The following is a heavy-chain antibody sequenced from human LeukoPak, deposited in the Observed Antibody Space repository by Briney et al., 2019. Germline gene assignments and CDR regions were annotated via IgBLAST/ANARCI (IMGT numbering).Heavy chain of an antibody. CDR2: ISSNGGNT. J-gene: IGHJ3*02. CDR1: GFTFSSYA. CDR3: ARDFAKAAFDI. V-gene: IGHV3-64*02. Sequence: PGGSLRLSCAASGFTFSSYAMYWVRQAPGKGLEYVSAISSNGGNTYYADSVKGRFTISRDNSENTLYLQMGSLRAEDMSVYHCARDFAKAAFDIWGQGTMVTVSS. D-gene: IGHD3-3*01.